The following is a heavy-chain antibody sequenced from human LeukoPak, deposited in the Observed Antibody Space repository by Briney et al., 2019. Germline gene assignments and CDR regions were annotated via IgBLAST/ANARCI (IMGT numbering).Heavy chain of an antibody. Sequence: PAGSLRLSCAASGFTVSSNYMSWVRQAPGKGLEWVSVIYSGGSTYYADSVKGRFTISRDNSKNTLYLQMNSLRAEDTAVYYCASHTNYYDSSGLATTDYWGQGTLVTVSS. CDR2: IYSGGST. V-gene: IGHV3-53*01. CDR3: ASHTNYYDSSGLATTDY. D-gene: IGHD3-22*01. J-gene: IGHJ4*02. CDR1: GFTVSSNY.